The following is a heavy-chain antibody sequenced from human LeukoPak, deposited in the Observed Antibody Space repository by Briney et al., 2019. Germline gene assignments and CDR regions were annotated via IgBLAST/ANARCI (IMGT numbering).Heavy chain of an antibody. CDR1: GFTFSSYG. V-gene: IGHV3-30*02. D-gene: IGHD1-1*01. Sequence: GGSLRLSCAASGFTFSSYGMHWVRQAPGKGLEGVAFIRYDGSNKYYADSVKGRFTISRDNSKNTLYLQMNSLRAEDTAVYYCAKEHLRNGDYFDYWGQGTLVTVSS. CDR3: AKEHLRNGDYFDY. J-gene: IGHJ4*02. CDR2: IRYDGSNK.